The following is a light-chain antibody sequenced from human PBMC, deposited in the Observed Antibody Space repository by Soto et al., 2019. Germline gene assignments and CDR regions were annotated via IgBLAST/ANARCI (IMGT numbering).Light chain of an antibody. V-gene: IGLV1-40*01. J-gene: IGLJ3*02. CDR1: SSNIGANFD. CDR2: QDS. Sequence: QSVLTQPPSVSGAPGQRVTISCTGRSSNIGANFDVHWYQHLPGTPPKLLIYQDSNRPSGVPDRFSGSKSGTSASLAITGLQAEDEADYYCQSYDNSLRAWVFGGGTKLTVL. CDR3: QSYDNSLRAWV.